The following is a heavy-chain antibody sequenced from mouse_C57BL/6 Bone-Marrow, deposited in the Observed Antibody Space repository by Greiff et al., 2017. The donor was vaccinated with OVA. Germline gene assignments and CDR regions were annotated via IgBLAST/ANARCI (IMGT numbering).Heavy chain of an antibody. CDR1: GFTFSDYG. CDR2: ISSGSSTI. D-gene: IGHD2-10*01. CDR3: AREGPYYGYFDV. Sequence: EVKLVESGGGLVKPGGSLKLSCAASGFTFSDYGMHWVRQAPEKGLEWVAYISSGSSTIYYADTVKGRFTISRDNAKNTRFLQMTSLRSEDTAMYYCAREGPYYGYFDVWGTGTTVTVSS. J-gene: IGHJ1*03. V-gene: IGHV5-17*01.